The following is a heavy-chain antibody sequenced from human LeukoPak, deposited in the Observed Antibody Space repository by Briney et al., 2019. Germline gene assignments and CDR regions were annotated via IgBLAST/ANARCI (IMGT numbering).Heavy chain of an antibody. Sequence: GRSLRISCAASGFSFNAYAMTWVRQAPGKGLEWVSSITKTGRTTSYTGSVKGRFTISRDNSKNTLHLQMNRLRVEDTALYFCAKDHDNTDSYYYFDSWGLGTLVTVSS. D-gene: IGHD3-10*01. CDR2: ITKTGRTT. CDR1: GFSFNAYA. CDR3: AKDHDNTDSYYYFDS. V-gene: IGHV3-23*01. J-gene: IGHJ4*02.